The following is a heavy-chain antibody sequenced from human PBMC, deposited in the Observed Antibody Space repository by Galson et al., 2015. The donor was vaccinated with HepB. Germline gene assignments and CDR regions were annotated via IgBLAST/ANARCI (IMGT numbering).Heavy chain of an antibody. CDR1: GYTFTGYY. D-gene: IGHD3-10*01. CDR3: ARGHPLYYYGSGSRYNWFDP. Sequence: SVKVSCKASGYTFTGYYMHWVRQAPGQGLEWMGRINPNSGGTSYAQKFQGRVTMTRDTSISTAYMELSRLRSDDTAVYHCARGHPLYYYGSGSRYNWFDPWGQGTLVTVSS. J-gene: IGHJ5*02. V-gene: IGHV1-2*06. CDR2: INPNSGGT.